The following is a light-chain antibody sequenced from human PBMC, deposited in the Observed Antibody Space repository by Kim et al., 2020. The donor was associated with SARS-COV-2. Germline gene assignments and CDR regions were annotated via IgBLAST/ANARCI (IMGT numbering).Light chain of an antibody. V-gene: IGLV2-23*01. J-gene: IGLJ3*02. CDR2: ECS. CDR3: CSYAGSSSWV. CDR1: SSDVGSYNL. Sequence: GQSITLSCTVTSSDVGSYNLVSWYQQHPGKAPKLMIYECSKRPSGVSNRFSGSKSGNTASLTISGLQAEDEADYYCCSYAGSSSWVFGGGTKLTVL.